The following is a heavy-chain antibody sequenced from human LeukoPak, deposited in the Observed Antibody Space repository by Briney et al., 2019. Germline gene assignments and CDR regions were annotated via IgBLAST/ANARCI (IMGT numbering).Heavy chain of an antibody. CDR3: ARGFAVVWELLAYYFDY. Sequence: GRSLRLSCAASGVTFSSYAMHWVRQAPGKGLEWVAVISYDGSNKYYADSVKGRFTISRDNSKNTLYLQMNSLRGEDTAVYYCARGFAVVWELLAYYFDYWGQGTLVTVSS. J-gene: IGHJ4*02. D-gene: IGHD1-26*01. CDR2: ISYDGSNK. V-gene: IGHV3-30-3*01. CDR1: GVTFSSYA.